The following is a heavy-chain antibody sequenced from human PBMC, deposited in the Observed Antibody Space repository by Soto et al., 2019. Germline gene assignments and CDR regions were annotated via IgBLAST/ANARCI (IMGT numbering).Heavy chain of an antibody. CDR2: IYPHDSDT. V-gene: IGHV5-51*01. D-gene: IGHD3-22*01. CDR3: ARHVGSYSSGYYCDY. CDR1: GYSFTSYW. Sequence: GESLKISCQGSGYSFTSYWIGWVRQMPGKGQEWMGIIYPHDSDTRYSPSFQSQVTISPDKSISTPYLQWSSLKASDTAMYYCARHVGSYSSGYYCDYWGQGTL. J-gene: IGHJ4*02.